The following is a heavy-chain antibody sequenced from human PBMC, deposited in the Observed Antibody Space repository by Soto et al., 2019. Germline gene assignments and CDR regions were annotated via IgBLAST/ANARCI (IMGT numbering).Heavy chain of an antibody. D-gene: IGHD6-13*01. Sequence: QVQLVQSGAEVKKPGASVKVSCKASGYTLTSYDINWVRQATGQGLEWMGWMSPQNDNTGYAQNFQGRVIMTRDTSINTAYLELSSLRPEDTAVYYCARGVDAGLDYWGQGALVTVSS. CDR3: ARGVDAGLDY. CDR1: GYTLTSYD. V-gene: IGHV1-8*01. CDR2: MSPQNDNT. J-gene: IGHJ4*02.